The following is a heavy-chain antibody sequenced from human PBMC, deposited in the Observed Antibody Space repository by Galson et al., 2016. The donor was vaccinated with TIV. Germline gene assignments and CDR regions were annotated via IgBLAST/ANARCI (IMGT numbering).Heavy chain of an antibody. Sequence: SLRLSCAASGFTFRSFGMHWVRQAPGKGLEWLAFLRYDGSDIVYTESVKGRFTISRDDSKNILYLQMNSLRPEDTAVYYCARGDFGDYRDFFHYWGQGTLVTVSS. CDR2: LRYDGSDI. V-gene: IGHV3-30*02. CDR3: ARGDFGDYRDFFHY. CDR1: GFTFRSFG. J-gene: IGHJ4*02. D-gene: IGHD4-17*01.